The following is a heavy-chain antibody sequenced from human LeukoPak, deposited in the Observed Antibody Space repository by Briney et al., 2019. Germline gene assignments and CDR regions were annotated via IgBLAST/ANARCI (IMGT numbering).Heavy chain of an antibody. CDR2: IYHSGST. D-gene: IGHD7-27*01. V-gene: IGHV4-30-2*01. Sequence: SETLSLTCTVSGGSISSGGYYWSWIRQPPGKGLEWIGYIYHSGSTYYNPSLKSRVTISVDRSKNQFSLKLSSVTAADTAVYYCARGPDELGDWGGYYFDYWGQGTLVTVSS. CDR3: ARGPDELGDWGGYYFDY. CDR1: GGSISSGGYY. J-gene: IGHJ4*02.